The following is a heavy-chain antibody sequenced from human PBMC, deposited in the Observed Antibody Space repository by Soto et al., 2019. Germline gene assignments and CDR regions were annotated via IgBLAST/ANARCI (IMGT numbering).Heavy chain of an antibody. CDR1: GYTLTELS. J-gene: IGHJ5*02. D-gene: IGHD6-13*01. Sequence: ASVNVSCKVSGYTLTELSMHWVRQAPGKGLEWMGGFDPEDGETIYAQKFQGRVTMTEDTSTDTAYMELSSLRSEDTAVYYCATSLIAAGIDPWGQGTLVTAPQ. CDR2: FDPEDGET. CDR3: ATSLIAAGIDP. V-gene: IGHV1-24*01.